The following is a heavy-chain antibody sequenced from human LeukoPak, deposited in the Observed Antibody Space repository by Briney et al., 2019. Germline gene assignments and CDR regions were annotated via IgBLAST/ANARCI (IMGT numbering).Heavy chain of an antibody. Sequence: GGSLRLSCAASGFIFSSYVMSWVRQAPGKGLEWVLSISGSGDNTYYADSVKGRFTISRDNSKNTLYLQMNSLRAEDTAVYYCAKDRGYSYGYYFDYWGQGTLVTVSS. CDR2: ISGSGDNT. CDR1: GFIFSSYV. D-gene: IGHD5-18*01. J-gene: IGHJ4*02. CDR3: AKDRGYSYGYYFDY. V-gene: IGHV3-23*01.